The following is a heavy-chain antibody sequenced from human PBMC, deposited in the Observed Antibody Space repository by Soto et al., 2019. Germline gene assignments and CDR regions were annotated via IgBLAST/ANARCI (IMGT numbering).Heavy chain of an antibody. V-gene: IGHV4-34*01. Sequence: QVQLQQWGAGLLKPSETLSLTCAVYGGFVSSGSYYWSWIRQPPGKGLEWIGAMSHSGGTHFNPSLNSRVTISVATSKNQFSLKMSSVTAADTALYYCARVERGTATTVVDAFDIWGPGTMVTVSS. D-gene: IGHD1-1*01. CDR3: ARVERGTATTVVDAFDI. CDR1: GGFVSSGSYY. J-gene: IGHJ3*02. CDR2: MSHSGGT.